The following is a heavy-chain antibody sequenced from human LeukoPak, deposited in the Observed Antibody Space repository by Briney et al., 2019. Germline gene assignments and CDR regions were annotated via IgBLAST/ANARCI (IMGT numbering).Heavy chain of an antibody. Sequence: GGSLRLSCAASGFTFSSYAMSWVRQAPGKGLEWVSANSGSGGSTYYADSAKGRFTTSRDNSKNTLYLQMNILRADDTAVYYCAKDLHYYDSSCYYLYFDYWGQGTLVTVSS. J-gene: IGHJ4*02. D-gene: IGHD3-22*01. CDR3: AKDLHYYDSSCYYLYFDY. CDR2: NSGSGGST. V-gene: IGHV3-23*01. CDR1: GFTFSSYA.